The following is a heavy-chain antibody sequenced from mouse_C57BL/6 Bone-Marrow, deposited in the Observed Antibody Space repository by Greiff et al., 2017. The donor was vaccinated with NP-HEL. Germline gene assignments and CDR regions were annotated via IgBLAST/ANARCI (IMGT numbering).Heavy chain of an antibody. CDR2: IWSGGST. V-gene: IGHV2-2*01. J-gene: IGHJ4*01. D-gene: IGHD1-1*01. CDR1: GFSLTSYG. CDR3: ARIPSIYYYGSSLYYAMDY. Sequence: VKLMESGPGLVQPSQSLSITCTVSGFSLTSYGVHWVRQSPGKGLEWLGVIWSGGSTDYNAAFISRLSIGKDNSKSQVFFKMNSLQADDTAIYYCARIPSIYYYGSSLYYAMDYWGQGTSVTVSS.